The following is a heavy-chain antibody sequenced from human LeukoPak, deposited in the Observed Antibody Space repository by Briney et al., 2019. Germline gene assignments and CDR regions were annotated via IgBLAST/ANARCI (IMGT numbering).Heavy chain of an antibody. V-gene: IGHV3-20*04. CDR2: INWNGGST. J-gene: IGHJ4*02. D-gene: IGHD4-17*01. Sequence: GGSLRLSCAASGFTFDDYGMSWVRQAPGKGLEWVSGINWNGGSTGYADSVKGRSTISRDNAKNSLYLQMNSLRAEDTAVYYCAKDLTTVTTDLYFDYWGQGTLVTVSS. CDR1: GFTFDDYG. CDR3: AKDLTTVTTDLYFDY.